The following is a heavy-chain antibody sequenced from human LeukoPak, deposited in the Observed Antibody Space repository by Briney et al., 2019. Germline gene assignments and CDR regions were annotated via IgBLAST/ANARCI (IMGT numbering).Heavy chain of an antibody. J-gene: IGHJ4*02. V-gene: IGHV3-23*01. CDR2: ISDSGGRT. D-gene: IGHD6-13*01. CDR1: GFTFSSYA. Sequence: PGGSLRLSCVASGFTFSSYAMSWVRQAPGKGLELGSGISDSGGRTYYADSVKGRFTISRDNSKNTLYLRMNSLRAEDTAVYFCAKLYYSNSGYFDYWGQGTLVTVSS. CDR3: AKLYYSNSGYFDY.